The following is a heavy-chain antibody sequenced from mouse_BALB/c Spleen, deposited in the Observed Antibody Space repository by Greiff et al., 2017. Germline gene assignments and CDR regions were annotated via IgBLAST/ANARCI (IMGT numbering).Heavy chain of an antibody. J-gene: IGHJ3*01. D-gene: IGHD1-2*01. V-gene: IGHV1S135*01. CDR3: YYGYRFAY. CDR2: IDPYNGGT. Sequence: VHVKQSGPELVKPGASVKVSCKASGYAFTSYNMYWVKQSHGKSLEWIGYIDPYNGGTSYNQKFKGKATLTVDKSSSTAYMHLNSLTSEDSAVYYCYYGYRFAYWGQGTLVTVSA. CDR1: GYAFTSYN.